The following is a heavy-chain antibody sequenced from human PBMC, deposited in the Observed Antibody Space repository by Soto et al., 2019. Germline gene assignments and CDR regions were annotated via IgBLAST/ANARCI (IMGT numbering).Heavy chain of an antibody. CDR3: ARAVMQRRLRFDL. Sequence: LRLSCAASGFTVSSNYMSWVRQAPGKGLEWVSVIYSDGSTYYADSVKGRFTISRDNSKNTLYHQMNSLRAEDTAVYYCARAVMQRRLRFDLWGRGTLVTVSS. CDR1: GFTVSSNY. V-gene: IGHV3-53*01. CDR2: IYSDGST. D-gene: IGHD3-16*01. J-gene: IGHJ2*01.